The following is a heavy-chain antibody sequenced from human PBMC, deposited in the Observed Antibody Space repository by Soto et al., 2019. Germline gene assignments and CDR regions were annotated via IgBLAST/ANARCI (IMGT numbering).Heavy chain of an antibody. CDR2: IWFDGSDK. J-gene: IGHJ4*02. D-gene: IGHD3-10*01. Sequence: QVQLVESGGDMVQPGTSLRLSCAATGFTFGRHGMHWVRQAPGKGPEWVAVIWFDGSDKYYADSVKGRFTISRDNPRNTLYLQMDNLRVEDTAVYYCARDQGKVHFDYWGQGTLVTVSS. CDR1: GFTFGRHG. CDR3: ARDQGKVHFDY. V-gene: IGHV3-33*01.